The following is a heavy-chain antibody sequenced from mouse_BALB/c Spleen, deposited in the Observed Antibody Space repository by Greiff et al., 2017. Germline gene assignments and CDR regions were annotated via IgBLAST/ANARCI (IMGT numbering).Heavy chain of an antibody. CDR2: ISNGGGST. CDR3: AGGDYYAMDY. CDR1: GFTFSSYT. V-gene: IGHV5-12-2*01. J-gene: IGHJ4*01. Sequence: DVHLVESGGGLVQPGGSLKLSCAASGFTFSSYTMSWVRQTPEKRLEWVAYISNGGGSTYYPDTVKGRFTISRDNAKNTLYLQMSSLKSEDTAMYYCAGGDYYAMDYWGQGTSVTVSS.